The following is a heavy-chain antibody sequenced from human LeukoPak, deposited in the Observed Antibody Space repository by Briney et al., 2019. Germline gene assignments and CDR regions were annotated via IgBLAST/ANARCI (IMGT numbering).Heavy chain of an antibody. V-gene: IGHV1-46*01. D-gene: IGHD2-15*01. CDR2: INPSGGST. Sequence: ASVKVSCKASGYTLTSYYMHWVRQAPGQGLEWMGIINPSGGSTSYAQKFQGRVTMTRDTSTSTVYMELSSLRSEDTAVYYCAKVVLGYCSGGSCFFDYWGQGTLVTVSS. CDR1: GYTLTSYY. CDR3: AKVVLGYCSGGSCFFDY. J-gene: IGHJ4*02.